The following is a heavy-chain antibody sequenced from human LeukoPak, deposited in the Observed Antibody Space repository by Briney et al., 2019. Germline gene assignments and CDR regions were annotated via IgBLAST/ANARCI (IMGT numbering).Heavy chain of an antibody. V-gene: IGHV4-34*01. D-gene: IGHD3-3*01. Sequence: SETLSLTCAVYGGSFSGYYWSWIRQPPGKGLEWIGEINHSGSTNYNPSLKSRVTISVDTSKNQFSLKLSSVTAADTAVCYCARERTLRFLEWLPNDAFDIWGQGTMVTVSS. CDR3: ARERTLRFLEWLPNDAFDI. CDR2: INHSGST. CDR1: GGSFSGYY. J-gene: IGHJ3*02.